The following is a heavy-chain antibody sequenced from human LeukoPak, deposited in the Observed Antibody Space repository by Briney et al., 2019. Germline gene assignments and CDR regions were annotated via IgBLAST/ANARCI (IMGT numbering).Heavy chain of an antibody. CDR3: AKDPTNAYCSGGSCYYYDY. CDR1: GFTFSSYG. J-gene: IGHJ4*02. Sequence: PGGSLRLSCAASGFTFSSYGMHWVRQAPGKGLEWVAFIRYDGSNKYYADSVKGRFTISRDNSKNTPYLQMNSLRAEDTAVYYCAKDPTNAYCSGGSCYYYDYWGQGTLVTVSS. D-gene: IGHD2-15*01. CDR2: IRYDGSNK. V-gene: IGHV3-30*02.